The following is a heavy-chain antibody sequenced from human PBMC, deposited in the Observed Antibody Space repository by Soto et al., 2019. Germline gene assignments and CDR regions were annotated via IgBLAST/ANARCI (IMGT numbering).Heavy chain of an antibody. CDR3: ARARRDGYNVWLDY. Sequence: SETLSLTCTVSGGSISSYNWSWIRQPPGKGLEWIGYIYYSGSTNYNPSLKSRVTISVDTSKNQFSLKLSSVTAADTAVYYCARARRDGYNVWLDYWGQGTLVTVSS. D-gene: IGHD5-12*01. V-gene: IGHV4-59*01. CDR2: IYYSGST. J-gene: IGHJ4*02. CDR1: GGSISSYN.